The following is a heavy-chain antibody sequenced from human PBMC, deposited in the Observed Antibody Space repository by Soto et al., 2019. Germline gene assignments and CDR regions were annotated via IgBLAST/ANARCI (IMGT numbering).Heavy chain of an antibody. CDR2: ISSSSSYI. J-gene: IGHJ6*02. CDR3: ARDHSPNHLYYYGMDV. CDR1: GFTFSSYS. D-gene: IGHD5-18*01. V-gene: IGHV3-21*01. Sequence: PGGSLRLSCAASGFTFSSYSMNLVRQAPGKGLEWVSSISSSSSYIYYADSVKGRFTISRDNAKNSLYLQMNSLRAEDTAVYYCARDHSPNHLYYYGMDVWGQGTTVTVSS.